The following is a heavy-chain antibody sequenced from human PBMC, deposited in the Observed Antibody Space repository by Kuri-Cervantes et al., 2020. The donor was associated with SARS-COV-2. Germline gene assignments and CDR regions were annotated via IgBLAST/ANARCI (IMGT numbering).Heavy chain of an antibody. CDR2: INSDGSST. CDR1: GFTFSSYW. CDR3: ARMYNWNYGYLDGY. D-gene: IGHD1-7*01. J-gene: IGHJ4*02. V-gene: IGHV3-74*01. Sequence: GESLKISCAASGFTFSSYWMHWVRQAPGKGLVWVSRINSDGSSTSYADSVKGRFTISRDNAKNTLYLQMNSLRAEDTGVYYCARMYNWNYGYLDGYWGEGTLVTVSS.